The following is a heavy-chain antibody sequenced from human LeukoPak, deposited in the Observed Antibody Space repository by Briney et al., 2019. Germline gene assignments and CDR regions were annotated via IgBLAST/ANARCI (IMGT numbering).Heavy chain of an antibody. Sequence: ASVQVSCKASGYTFTSFGISWVRQAPGQGLEWMGWISAYNGKTNSAPKLQGRLTMTTDASTSTAYMELRSLRSDDTAVYFCARSGTGEDYWGQGTLVTVSS. J-gene: IGHJ4*02. V-gene: IGHV1-18*01. D-gene: IGHD5-12*01. CDR1: GYTFTSFG. CDR3: ARSGTGEDY. CDR2: ISAYNGKT.